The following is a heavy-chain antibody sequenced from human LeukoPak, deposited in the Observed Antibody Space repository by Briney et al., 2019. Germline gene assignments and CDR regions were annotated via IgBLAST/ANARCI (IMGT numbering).Heavy chain of an antibody. D-gene: IGHD2-2*01. CDR1: GFTFSTFA. J-gene: IGHJ4*02. V-gene: IGHV3-23*01. CDR2: IFPSGGEI. CDR3: VKRTMAGVLERRTYYFDY. Sequence: PGGSLRLSCEASGFTFSTFAMIWVRQPPGKGLEWVSSIFPSGGEIHYADSVRGRFTISRDNSKSTLFLQMNSLRAEDTALYYCVKRTMAGVLERRTYYFDYWGQGSLVTVSP.